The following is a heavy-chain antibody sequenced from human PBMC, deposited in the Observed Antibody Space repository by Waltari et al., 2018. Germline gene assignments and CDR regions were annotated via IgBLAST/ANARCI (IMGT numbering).Heavy chain of an antibody. CDR2: IKIDGGYI. Sequence: EVQLVESGGGLVQPGGSLRLSCAASGFTFGDYWMHWVRQAPGKGLGWGSRIKIDGGYISYTDSVKGRFTISRDNAKNTLFLQLNSLRADDTAVYYCARKGGRGYPYGPFYYDHWGQGTLVTVSP. J-gene: IGHJ4*02. CDR3: ARKGGRGYPYGPFYYDH. D-gene: IGHD5-18*01. CDR1: GFTFGDYW. V-gene: IGHV3-74*01.